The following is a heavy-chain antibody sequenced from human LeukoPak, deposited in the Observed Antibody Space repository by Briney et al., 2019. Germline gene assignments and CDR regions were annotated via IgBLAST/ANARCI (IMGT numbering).Heavy chain of an antibody. Sequence: PGRSLRLSCAASGFTFSSYGMHWVRQAPGKGLEWVAVISYDGSNKYYADSVKGRFTISRDNSKNTLYLQMNSLRAEDTAVYYCARLESDSSEGYWGQGTLVTVSS. CDR2: ISYDGSNK. CDR1: GFTFSSYG. J-gene: IGHJ4*02. CDR3: ARLESDSSEGY. D-gene: IGHD3-22*01. V-gene: IGHV3-30*03.